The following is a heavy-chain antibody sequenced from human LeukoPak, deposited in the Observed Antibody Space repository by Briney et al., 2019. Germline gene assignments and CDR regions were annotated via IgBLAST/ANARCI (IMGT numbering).Heavy chain of an antibody. V-gene: IGHV3-30-3*01. Sequence: PGGSLRLSCEASGFTSSNYVIHWVRQAPGKGLEWLAVISYDGINKYYADSVKGRFTISRDHSKTTVDLQMDSLGGADTAVYYCAGSPTYYYRDVGGKGTTVTVSS. J-gene: IGHJ6*03. CDR1: GFTSSNYV. D-gene: IGHD3-10*01. CDR2: ISYDGINK. CDR3: AGSPTYYYRDV.